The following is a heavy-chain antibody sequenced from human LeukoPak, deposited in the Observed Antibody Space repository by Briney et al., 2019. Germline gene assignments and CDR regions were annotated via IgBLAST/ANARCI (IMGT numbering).Heavy chain of an antibody. CDR2: ISAYNGNT. D-gene: IGHD6-19*01. CDR3: AREKTAPFSSGCFDY. J-gene: IGHJ4*02. V-gene: IGHV1-18*01. Sequence: ASVKVSCKASDYTFTSYGISWVRQAPGQGLEWMGWISAYNGNTNYAQKLQGRVTMTTDTSTSTAYMELRSLRSDDTAVYYCAREKTAPFSSGCFDYWGQGTLVTVSS. CDR1: DYTFTSYG.